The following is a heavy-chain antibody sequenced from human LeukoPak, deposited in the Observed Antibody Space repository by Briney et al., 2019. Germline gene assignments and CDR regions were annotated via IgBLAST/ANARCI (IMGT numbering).Heavy chain of an antibody. CDR2: ISFDGSYK. CDR1: GFTFSSYG. V-gene: IGHV3-30*18. J-gene: IGHJ4*02. CDR3: AKVPDSSGWYYFDY. Sequence: HPGGSLRLSCAASGFTFSSYGMHWVRQAPGKGLEWVAVISFDGSYKYHVDSVKGRFTISRDNSKNTLYLQMNSLRAEDTAVYYCAKVPDSSGWYYFDYWGQGTLVTVSS. D-gene: IGHD6-19*01.